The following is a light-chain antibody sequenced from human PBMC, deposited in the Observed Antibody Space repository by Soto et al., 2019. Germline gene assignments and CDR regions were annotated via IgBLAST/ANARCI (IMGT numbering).Light chain of an antibody. Sequence: QSALTQPASLSGSPGQSITISCTGTSSDIGAYDYVSWFQQHPGKAPKLMISEVNHPPSGVSNRFSGSKSGNTAYLTISGLQVEDEDEYCCSSFTSTSTHVFGTGTKLTVL. CDR2: EVN. J-gene: IGLJ1*01. V-gene: IGLV2-14*01. CDR1: SSDIGAYDY. CDR3: SSFTSTSTHV.